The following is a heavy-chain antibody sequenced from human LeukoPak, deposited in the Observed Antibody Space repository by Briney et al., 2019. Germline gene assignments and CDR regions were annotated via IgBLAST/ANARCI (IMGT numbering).Heavy chain of an antibody. CDR2: INPNSGGT. CDR3: ARGLWVYSSSPWQSDAFDI. Sequence: GASVKVSCKASGYTFTGYYMHWVRQAPGQGLEWMGWINPNSGGTNYAQKFQGRVTMTRDTSISTAYMELSRLRSDDTAVYYCARGLWVYSSSPWQSDAFDIWGQGTMVTVSS. V-gene: IGHV1-2*02. D-gene: IGHD6-6*01. CDR1: GYTFTGYY. J-gene: IGHJ3*02.